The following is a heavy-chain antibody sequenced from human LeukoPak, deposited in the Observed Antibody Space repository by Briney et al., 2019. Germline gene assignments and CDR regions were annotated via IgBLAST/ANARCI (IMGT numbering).Heavy chain of an antibody. D-gene: IGHD2-15*01. Sequence: PSETLSLTCTVSGGSISSYYWSWIRQPPGKGLEWIGYIYYSGSTNYNPSLKSRVTISVDTSKSQFSLKLSSVTAADTAVYYCATRVVVVAAHGEPWFDPWGQGTLVTVSS. CDR2: IYYSGST. V-gene: IGHV4-59*08. CDR1: GGSISSYY. CDR3: ATRVVVVAAHGEPWFDP. J-gene: IGHJ5*02.